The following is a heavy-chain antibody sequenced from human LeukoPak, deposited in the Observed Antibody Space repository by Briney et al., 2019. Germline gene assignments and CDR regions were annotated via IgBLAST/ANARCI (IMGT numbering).Heavy chain of an antibody. CDR3: ARVLGDYYYYMDV. Sequence: GGSLRLSCAASGFTFSSYGMHRVRQAPGKGLEWVAVVSYDGSNKYYADSVKGRFTISRDNSKNTLYLQMNSLRAEDTAVYYCARVLGDYYYYMDVWGKGTTVTISS. J-gene: IGHJ6*03. CDR2: VSYDGSNK. CDR1: GFTFSSYG. V-gene: IGHV3-30*03.